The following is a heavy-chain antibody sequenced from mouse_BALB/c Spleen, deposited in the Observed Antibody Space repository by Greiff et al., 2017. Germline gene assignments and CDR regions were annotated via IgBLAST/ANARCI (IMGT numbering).Heavy chain of an antibody. D-gene: IGHD2-4*01. CDR2: ISYSGST. CDR1: GDSITSGY. V-gene: IGHV3-8*02. CDR3: ARRGDYDYAMNY. J-gene: IGHJ4*01. Sequence: EVKLLESGPSLVKPSQTLSLTCSVTGDSITSGYWNWIRKFPGNKLEYMGYISYSGSTYYNPSLKSRISIRRDTSKNQNYLQLNSVSTEDTATYYCARRGDYDYAMNYGGQGTSVTVSS.